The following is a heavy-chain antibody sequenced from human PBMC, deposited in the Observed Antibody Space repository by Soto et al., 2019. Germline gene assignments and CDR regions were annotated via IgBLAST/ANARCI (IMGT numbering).Heavy chain of an antibody. CDR2: ISYDGSNK. V-gene: IGHV3-30-3*01. D-gene: IGHD2-21*02. Sequence: QVQLVESGGGVVQPGRSLRLSCAASGFTFSSYAMHWVRQAPGKGLEWVAVISYDGSNKYYADSVKGRFTISRDNSKNTLNLQMNSLRAEDTAVYYCARDGVLRYSVVVTAIYYYYGMDVWGQGTTFTVSS. J-gene: IGHJ6*02. CDR1: GFTFSSYA. CDR3: ARDGVLRYSVVVTAIYYYYGMDV.